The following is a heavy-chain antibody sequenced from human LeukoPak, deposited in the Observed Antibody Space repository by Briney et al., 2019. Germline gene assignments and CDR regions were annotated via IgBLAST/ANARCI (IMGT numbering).Heavy chain of an antibody. CDR2: INHSGST. Sequence: SETLSLTCTVSGGSVSSGSYYWSWIRQPPGKGLEWIGEINHSGSTNYNPSLKSRVTISVDTSKNQFSLKLSSVTAADTAVYYCARKGWYGRAFDYWGQGTLVTVSS. J-gene: IGHJ4*02. D-gene: IGHD6-19*01. CDR3: ARKGWYGRAFDY. CDR1: GGSVSSGSYY. V-gene: IGHV4-39*07.